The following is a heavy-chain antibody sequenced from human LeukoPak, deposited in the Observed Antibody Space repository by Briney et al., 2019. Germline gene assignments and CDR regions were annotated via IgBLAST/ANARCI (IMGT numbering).Heavy chain of an antibody. J-gene: IGHJ4*02. CDR3: ARQTQWLVQY. Sequence: SETLSLTCTVSGGSISSSSYYWGWIRQPPGKGLEWIGSIYYSGSTYYNPSLKSRVTISVDTSKNQFSLKLSSVTAADTAVYYCARQTQWLVQYWGQGALVTVSS. CDR2: IYYSGST. D-gene: IGHD6-19*01. CDR1: GGSISSSSYY. V-gene: IGHV4-39*01.